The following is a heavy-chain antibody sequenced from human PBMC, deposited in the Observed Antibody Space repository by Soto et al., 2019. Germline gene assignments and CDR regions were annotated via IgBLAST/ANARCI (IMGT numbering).Heavy chain of an antibody. CDR3: AREVSEMDGIMVTSRFDP. D-gene: IGHD5-18*01. Sequence: GGSLRLSCAASGFSFSSYGMHWVRQAPGKGLEWVAVIWHDGSHQYYADSVKGRFTISRDNSKNMLYLQVNTLRAEDTAVYYCAREVSEMDGIMVTSRFDPWGQGTLVTVSS. V-gene: IGHV3-33*01. CDR1: GFSFSSYG. J-gene: IGHJ5*02. CDR2: IWHDGSHQ.